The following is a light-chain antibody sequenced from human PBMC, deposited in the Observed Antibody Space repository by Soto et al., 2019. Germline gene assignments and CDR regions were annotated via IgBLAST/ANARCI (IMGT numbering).Light chain of an antibody. CDR1: ESMSNC. V-gene: IGKV1-5*01. CDR2: GAS. CDR3: QQYNDYWT. J-gene: IGKJ1*01. Sequence: DIQLTQSPSTLSASLGDRVTITCRASESMSNCLAWYQQKPGKAPKLLISGASSLQSGVPSRFSGSASGTEFTLTISSLQPDDFATYYCQQYNDYWTFGQGTKVDIK.